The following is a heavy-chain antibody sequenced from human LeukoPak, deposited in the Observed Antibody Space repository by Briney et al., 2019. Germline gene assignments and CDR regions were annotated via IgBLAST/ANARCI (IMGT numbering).Heavy chain of an antibody. CDR3: AREDYGDYGIPADY. CDR1: GFTVSSNS. J-gene: IGHJ4*02. CDR2: IYSDNT. V-gene: IGHV3-53*01. D-gene: IGHD4-17*01. Sequence: GGSLRLSCTVSGFTVSSNSMSWVRQAPGKGLEWASFIYSDNTHYSDSVKGRFTISRDNSKNTLYPQMNSLRAEDTAVYYCAREDYGDYGIPADYWGQGTLVTVSS.